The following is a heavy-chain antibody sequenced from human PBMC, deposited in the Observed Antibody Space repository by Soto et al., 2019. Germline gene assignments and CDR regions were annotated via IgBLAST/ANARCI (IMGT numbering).Heavy chain of an antibody. V-gene: IGHV3-23*01. J-gene: IGHJ5*02. D-gene: IGHD3-22*01. CDR1: GFTFSSYA. Sequence: GGSLRLSCAASGFTFSSYAMSWVRQAPGKGLEWVSAISGSGGSTYYADSVKGRFTISRDNSKNTLYLQMNSLRAEDTAVYYYAKLPDYYDSSGYYFFDPWGQGTLVTVSS. CDR2: ISGSGGST. CDR3: AKLPDYYDSSGYYFFDP.